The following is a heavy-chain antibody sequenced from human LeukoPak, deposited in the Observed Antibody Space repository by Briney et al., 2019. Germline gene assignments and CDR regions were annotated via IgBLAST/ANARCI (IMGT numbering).Heavy chain of an antibody. D-gene: IGHD5-18*01. Sequence: PGGSLRLSCAASGFTFSSYSMNWVRQAPGKGLEWVSSISSSSSYIYYADSVKGRFTISRDNAKNSLYLQMNSLRAEDTAVYYCARVLKNRGGYSYGYYFDYWGQGTLVTVSS. CDR2: ISSSSSYI. J-gene: IGHJ4*02. CDR3: ARVLKNRGGYSYGYYFDY. V-gene: IGHV3-21*01. CDR1: GFTFSSYS.